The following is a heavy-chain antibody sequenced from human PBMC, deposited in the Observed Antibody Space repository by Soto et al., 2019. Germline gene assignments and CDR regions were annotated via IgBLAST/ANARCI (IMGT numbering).Heavy chain of an antibody. V-gene: IGHV3-30-3*01. D-gene: IGHD6-19*01. CDR2: ISYDASNK. CDR3: ARPFSSGWYGDFDY. Sequence: GGSLRLSCAASGFAFSSYAMHWVRRAPGKGLEWVAVISYDASNKYYADSVKGRFTISRDNSKKTMYLQMSSLRAEDTAVYYCARPFSSGWYGDFDYWGQGTLVTVSS. J-gene: IGHJ4*02. CDR1: GFAFSSYA.